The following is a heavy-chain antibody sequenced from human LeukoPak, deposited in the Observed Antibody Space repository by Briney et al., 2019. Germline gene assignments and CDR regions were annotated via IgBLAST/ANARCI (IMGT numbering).Heavy chain of an antibody. D-gene: IGHD2-15*01. Sequence: SETLSLTCAVYGESLTGYCWIWIRQPPGKGREWIGEINHFGSTNYNPPLKSRVTISADTSKNQFSLKLTSVTAADTAVYYCARAICPIVVLPPAPPHTPPGDWGQGTLVTVSS. CDR1: GESLTGYC. J-gene: IGHJ4*02. V-gene: IGHV4-34*01. CDR2: INHFGST. CDR3: ARAICPIVVLPPAPPHTPPGD.